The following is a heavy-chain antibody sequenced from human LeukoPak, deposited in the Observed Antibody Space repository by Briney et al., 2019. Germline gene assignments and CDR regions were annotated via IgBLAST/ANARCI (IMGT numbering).Heavy chain of an antibody. CDR2: INGYNGNS. J-gene: IGHJ6*02. CDR1: GYTFTTFG. Sequence: ASVKVSCKASGYTFTTFGISWVRQAPGQWLEWMGWINGYNGNSNFAQKLQGRVTMTTDTSTSTAHMELRSLRSDDTAVYYCARDLLTNHYYGMDVWGQGTTVTVSS. V-gene: IGHV1-18*01. D-gene: IGHD3-16*01. CDR3: ARDLLTNHYYGMDV.